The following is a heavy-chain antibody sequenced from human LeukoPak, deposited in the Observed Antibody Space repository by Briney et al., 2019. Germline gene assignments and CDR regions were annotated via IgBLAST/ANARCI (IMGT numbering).Heavy chain of an antibody. D-gene: IGHD6-19*01. CDR3: ARDRFPADDRIAVAADY. Sequence: ASVKVSCKASGYTFTGYYMHWVRQAPGQGLEWMGWINPNSGGTNYAQKFQGRVTMTRDTSISTAYMELSRLRSDDTAVYYCARDRFPADDRIAVAADYWGHGTLVTVSS. CDR1: GYTFTGYY. CDR2: INPNSGGT. J-gene: IGHJ4*01. V-gene: IGHV1-2*02.